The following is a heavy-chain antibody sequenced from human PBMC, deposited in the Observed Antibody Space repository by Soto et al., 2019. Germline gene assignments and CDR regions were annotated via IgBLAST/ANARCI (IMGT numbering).Heavy chain of an antibody. V-gene: IGHV1-46*01. J-gene: IGHJ5*02. CDR3: ARWRIQLWPRAHNWFDP. Sequence: GASVKVSCKASGYTFTSYYMHWVRQAPGQGLEWMGIINPSGGSTSYAQKFQGRVTMTRDTSTSTVYMELSSLRSEDTAVYYCARWRIQLWPRAHNWFDPWGQGTLVTVSS. CDR1: GYTFTSYY. CDR2: INPSGGST. D-gene: IGHD5-18*01.